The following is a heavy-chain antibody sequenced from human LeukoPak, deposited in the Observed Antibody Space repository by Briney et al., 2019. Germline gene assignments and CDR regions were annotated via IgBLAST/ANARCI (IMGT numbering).Heavy chain of an antibody. CDR3: VKDKWIGH. V-gene: IGHV3-48*02. Sequence: GGSLRLSCVASGFTFSYYSTNWVRQAPGKGLEWVSYINSISGEIWYADSVKGRFTISRDDAKNSLYLQMNSLRDEDTAVYYCVKDKWIGHWGQGALVTVSS. J-gene: IGHJ4*02. CDR2: INSISGEI. CDR1: GFTFSYYS. D-gene: IGHD2-2*03.